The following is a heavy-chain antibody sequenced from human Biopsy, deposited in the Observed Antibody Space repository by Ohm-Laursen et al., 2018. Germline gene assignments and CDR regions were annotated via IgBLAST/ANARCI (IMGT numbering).Heavy chain of an antibody. Sequence: TLSLTCVVYGGSFNGYFWSWIRQPPGKGLEWIGDITQSGSTNYSPSLKSRVTISVDAAKKQFSLSLRSVTAADTAVYYCARVPLPGIGAAYQGRFLYGMDVWGQGATVSVSS. CDR3: ARVPLPGIGAAYQGRFLYGMDV. D-gene: IGHD6-13*01. CDR2: ITQSGST. J-gene: IGHJ6*02. V-gene: IGHV4-34*01. CDR1: GGSFNGYF.